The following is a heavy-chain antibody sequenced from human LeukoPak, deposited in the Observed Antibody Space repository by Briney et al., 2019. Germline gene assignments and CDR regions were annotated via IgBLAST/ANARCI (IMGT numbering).Heavy chain of an antibody. D-gene: IGHD6-19*01. Sequence: GGSLRLSCAASGFTFSSYGMHWVRQAPGKGLEWVAFIRYDGSNKYYADSVKGRFTISRDNSKNTLYLQMNSLRAEDTAVYYCAKPGYSSGYSYFDYWGQGTLVTVSS. V-gene: IGHV3-30*02. CDR1: GFTFSSYG. CDR2: IRYDGSNK. CDR3: AKPGYSSGYSYFDY. J-gene: IGHJ4*02.